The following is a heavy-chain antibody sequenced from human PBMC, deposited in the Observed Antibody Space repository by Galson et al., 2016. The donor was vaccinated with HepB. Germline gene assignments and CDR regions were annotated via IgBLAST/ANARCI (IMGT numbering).Heavy chain of an antibody. J-gene: IGHJ5*01. CDR2: IYWDDDV. Sequence: PALVKPTQTLTLTCTFSGFSLSTAGMGVGWIRQPPGKALEWLALIYWDDDVPYSPSLKNRLTLTKGTSEDQVVLTMTNMNPVDTATYYCPHHRECFDFWGQGNLGIVSS. CDR3: PHHRECFDF. V-gene: IGHV2-5*08. D-gene: IGHD3-10*01. CDR1: GFSLSTAGMG.